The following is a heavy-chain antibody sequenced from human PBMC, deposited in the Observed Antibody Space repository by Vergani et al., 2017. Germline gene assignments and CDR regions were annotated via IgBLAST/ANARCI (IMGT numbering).Heavy chain of an antibody. V-gene: IGHV1-3*01. D-gene: IGHD1-26*01. J-gene: IGHJ5*02. CDR3: ARDGINYNWFDP. Sequence: QVQLVQSGAEVKTPGASVKVSCKASGYTFTSYAMHWVRQAPGQRLEWMGWINAGNGNTKYSQKFQGRVTITRDTSASTAYMGLSSLRSEDTAVYYCARDGINYNWFDPWGQGTLVTVSS. CDR2: INAGNGNT. CDR1: GYTFTSYA.